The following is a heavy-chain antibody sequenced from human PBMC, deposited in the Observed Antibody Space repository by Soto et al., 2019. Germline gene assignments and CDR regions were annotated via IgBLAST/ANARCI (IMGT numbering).Heavy chain of an antibody. CDR2: IHSDGSST. CDR1: GFTFSYYW. V-gene: IGHV3-74*01. J-gene: IGHJ3*01. CDR3: ARGDRAAFDL. Sequence: EVQLVESEGGLVQPGGSLRLSCAASGFTFSYYWMHWVRQAPGQGLVWVSRIHSDGSSTTYADSVKGRFTISRDNAMYRLYWEMNGLGAEDTAVYYFARGDRAAFDLWDQGTMVTVSS. D-gene: IGHD2-21*02.